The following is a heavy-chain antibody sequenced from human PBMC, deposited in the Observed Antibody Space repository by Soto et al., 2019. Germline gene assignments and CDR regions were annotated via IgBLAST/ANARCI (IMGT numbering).Heavy chain of an antibody. V-gene: IGHV3-48*02. D-gene: IGHD3-22*01. CDR3: ARGNRVVITAVDYYYGMDV. CDR2: IGGRSSPI. Sequence: EVQVVESGGGLAQPGGSLRLSCAASGFTFSIYAMNWVRLAPGKGLEWISYIGGRSSPIYYADSVKGRFTISRDNAKNSVFLLMNSLRDEDTAVSFCARGNRVVITAVDYYYGMDVWGQGTTVTVPS. J-gene: IGHJ6*02. CDR1: GFTFSIYA.